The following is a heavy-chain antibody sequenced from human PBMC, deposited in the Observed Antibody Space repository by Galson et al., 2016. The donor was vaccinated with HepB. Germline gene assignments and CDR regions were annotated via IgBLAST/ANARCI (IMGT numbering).Heavy chain of an antibody. CDR1: GFIFTSYS. V-gene: IGHV3-21*01. Sequence: SLRLSCAGSGFIFTSYSIAWVRQVPGKGLEWVAHISGTSYSIYYADSVKGRFTISRDNAKNSLYLQMNSLRAEDTAVYYCVRLRNDYTNFFDYWGQGILVTVTS. J-gene: IGHJ4*02. CDR2: ISGTSYSI. D-gene: IGHD4-11*01. CDR3: VRLRNDYTNFFDY.